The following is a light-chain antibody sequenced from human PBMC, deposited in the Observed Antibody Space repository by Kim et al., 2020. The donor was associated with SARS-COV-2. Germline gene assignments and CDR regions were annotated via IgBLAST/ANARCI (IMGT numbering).Light chain of an antibody. Sequence: LYPGEGAPLSCRTSQRLARDYLAWYQLKPGQAPRLLIYGASGRAPGIPDRFSGSGSGTDFTLTISRLEPEDFAVYYCQQYDYAPDTFGQGTKLEIK. CDR1: QRLARDY. CDR2: GAS. V-gene: IGKV3-20*01. J-gene: IGKJ2*01. CDR3: QQYDYAPDT.